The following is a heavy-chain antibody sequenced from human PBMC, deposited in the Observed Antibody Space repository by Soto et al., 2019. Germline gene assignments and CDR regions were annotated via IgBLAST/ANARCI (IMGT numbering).Heavy chain of an antibody. Sequence: GGSLRLSCAASGFTFDDYAMHWVRQAPGKGLEWVSGISWNSGSIGYADSVKGRFTISRDNAKNSLYLQMNSLRAEDTALYYCAKVSGDYPYYYGMDVWGQGTTVTVSS. V-gene: IGHV3-9*01. CDR2: ISWNSGSI. D-gene: IGHD3-10*01. CDR1: GFTFDDYA. J-gene: IGHJ6*02. CDR3: AKVSGDYPYYYGMDV.